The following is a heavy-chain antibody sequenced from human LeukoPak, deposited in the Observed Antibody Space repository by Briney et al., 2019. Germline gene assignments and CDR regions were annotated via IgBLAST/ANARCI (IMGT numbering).Heavy chain of an antibody. V-gene: IGHV3-21*01. CDR3: ARDGSDILTGPQSYFDY. D-gene: IGHD3-9*01. J-gene: IGHJ4*02. CDR1: GFTFSSYS. CDR2: ISSSSSYI. Sequence: GGSLRLSCAASGFTFSSYSMNWVRPAPGKGLEWVSSISSSSSYIYYADSVKGRFTISRDNAKNSLYLQMNRLRAEDTAVYYCARDGSDILTGPQSYFDYWCEGALVTVSS.